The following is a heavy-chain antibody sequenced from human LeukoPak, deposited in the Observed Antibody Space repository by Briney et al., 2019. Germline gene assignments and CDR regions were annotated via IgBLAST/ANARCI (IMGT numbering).Heavy chain of an antibody. J-gene: IGHJ4*02. CDR2: ISYDGSNK. CDR1: GFTFSSYA. D-gene: IGHD6-19*01. Sequence: GGSLRLSCAASGFTFSSYAMHWVRQAPGKGLEWVAVISYDGSNKYYADSVKGRFTISRDNSKNTLYLQMNSLRAEDTAVYYCAKDVTRGGWYGWFGTFDYWGQGTLVTVSS. V-gene: IGHV3-30-3*01. CDR3: AKDVTRGGWYGWFGTFDY.